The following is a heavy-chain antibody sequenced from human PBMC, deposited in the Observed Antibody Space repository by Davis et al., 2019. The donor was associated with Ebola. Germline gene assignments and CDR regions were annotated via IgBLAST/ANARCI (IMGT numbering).Heavy chain of an antibody. CDR2: MYHAGST. CDR3: ARVGYGGYAVLDY. CDR1: GVSIRGSKW. V-gene: IGHV4-4*02. J-gene: IGHJ4*02. Sequence: MPSETLSLTCAVSGVSIRGSKWSSWVRQPPGEGLEWIGEMYHAGSTNYNPPLKSRVTISVDKSENQFSLKLSSVTAADTAVYYCARVGYGGYAVLDYWGQGMLVTVSS. D-gene: IGHD2-2*01.